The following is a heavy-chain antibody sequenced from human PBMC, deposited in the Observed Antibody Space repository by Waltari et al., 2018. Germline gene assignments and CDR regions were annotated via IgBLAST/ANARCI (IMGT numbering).Heavy chain of an antibody. CDR2: LSGSGERT. CDR1: GFTSSHYA. D-gene: IGHD4-4*01. J-gene: IGHJ4*02. Sequence: EVQLLESGGGLVEPGGSLRLSCTVSGFTSSHYAMSWVRQAPGKGLEWVSGLSGSGERTYNADSVKGRFTISRDNSKNTLYLQMNSLRAEDTAIYYCTKESSSLHRPYYFDYWGQGTLVTVSS. CDR3: TKESSSLHRPYYFDY. V-gene: IGHV3-23*01.